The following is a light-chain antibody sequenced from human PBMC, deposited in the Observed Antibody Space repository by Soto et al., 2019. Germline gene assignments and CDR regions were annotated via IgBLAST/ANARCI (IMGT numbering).Light chain of an antibody. CDR1: QSVNNNF. Sequence: EIVLTQSPGTLSLSLGERATLSCRASQSVNNNFLAWYQQKPGHAPSLLIYGASSRATGIPDRFSGSGSGTEFTLTISRLEPEDFAVYYCQQYGSSQYTFGQGTKLEIK. V-gene: IGKV3-20*01. CDR2: GAS. J-gene: IGKJ2*01. CDR3: QQYGSSQYT.